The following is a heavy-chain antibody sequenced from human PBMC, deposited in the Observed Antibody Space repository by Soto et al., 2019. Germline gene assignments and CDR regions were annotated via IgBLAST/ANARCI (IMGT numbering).Heavy chain of an antibody. Sequence: EVQLLESGGGLVQPGGSLRLSCAASGFTFSSYAMSWVRQAPGKGLEWVSAISGSGGSTYYADSVKGRFTISRDNSKNTLYLQMNSLRAEDTAVYYCAKVGYCSGGSCYTLDAFDLWGQGTMVTVSS. J-gene: IGHJ3*01. D-gene: IGHD2-15*01. V-gene: IGHV3-23*01. CDR2: ISGSGGST. CDR3: AKVGYCSGGSCYTLDAFDL. CDR1: GFTFSSYA.